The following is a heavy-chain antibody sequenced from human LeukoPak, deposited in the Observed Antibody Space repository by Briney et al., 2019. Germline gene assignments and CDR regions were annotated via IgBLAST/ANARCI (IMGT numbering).Heavy chain of an antibody. CDR3: ARVDIAVAGTWWVYFDY. Sequence: GASVKVSCKASGYTFTGYYMHWVRQAPGQGLEWMGWINPNSGGTNYAQKFQGRVTMTRDTSISTAYMELSRLRSDDTAVYYCARVDIAVAGTWWVYFDYWGQGTLVTVSS. V-gene: IGHV1-2*02. D-gene: IGHD6-19*01. CDR1: GYTFTGYY. CDR2: INPNSGGT. J-gene: IGHJ4*02.